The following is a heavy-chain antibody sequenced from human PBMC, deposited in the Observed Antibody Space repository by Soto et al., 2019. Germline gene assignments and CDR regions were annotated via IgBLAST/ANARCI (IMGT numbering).Heavy chain of an antibody. Sequence: QVQLVESGGGLVKPGGSLRLSCAASGFPFSIYYMTWIRQVPGRGLESISYINNTGDAIYYADSVKGRFTISRDDAESSLFLQMETLRAEDTAVYYCARDRAGTRTFPHYAFDLWGQGKMVTVAS. CDR3: ARDRAGTRTFPHYAFDL. V-gene: IGHV3-11*01. CDR1: GFPFSIYY. J-gene: IGHJ3*01. D-gene: IGHD6-19*01. CDR2: INNTGDAI.